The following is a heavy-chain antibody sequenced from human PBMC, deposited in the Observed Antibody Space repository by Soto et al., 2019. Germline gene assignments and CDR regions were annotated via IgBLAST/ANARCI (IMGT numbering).Heavy chain of an antibody. D-gene: IGHD3-9*01. J-gene: IGHJ4*02. CDR2: THYTGDT. Sequence: PSEAPSLTCSVSGASVSKYYWTWIRQPPGKGLARIRYTHYTGDTSYSPSLKRRLTISVDTSKNQFSLKLSSVTAADTAVYYCARISMHYDILTGSIALYYFDYWGQGTLVTVSS. CDR1: GASVSKYY. CDR3: ARISMHYDILTGSIALYYFDY. V-gene: IGHV4-59*02.